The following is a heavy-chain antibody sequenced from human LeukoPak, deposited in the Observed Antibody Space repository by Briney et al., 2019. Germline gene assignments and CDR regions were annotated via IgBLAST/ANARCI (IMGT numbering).Heavy chain of an antibody. J-gene: IGHJ4*02. CDR2: INPSGGST. CDR3: AREYGDYTVLGY. CDR1: GYTFTSYY. V-gene: IGHV1-46*01. Sequence: ASVKVSCKASGYTFTSYYTHWVRQAPGQGLEWMGIINPSGGSTSYAQKFQGRVTMTRDTSTSTVYMELSSLRSEDTAVYYCAREYGDYTVLGYWGQGTLVTVSS. D-gene: IGHD4-17*01.